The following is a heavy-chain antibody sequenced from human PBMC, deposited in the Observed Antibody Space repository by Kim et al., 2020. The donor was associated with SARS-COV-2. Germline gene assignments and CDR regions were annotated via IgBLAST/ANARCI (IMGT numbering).Heavy chain of an antibody. D-gene: IGHD3-10*01. J-gene: IGHJ6*02. Sequence: SETLSLTCTVSGGSISSGGYYWSWIRQHPGKGLEWIGYIYYSGSTYYNPSLKSRVTISVDTSKNQFSLKLSSVTAADTAVYYCASAYYGSGSYYNEDYYYGMDVWGQGTTVTVSS. CDR3: ASAYYGSGSYYNEDYYYGMDV. V-gene: IGHV4-31*03. CDR2: IYYSGST. CDR1: GGSISSGGYY.